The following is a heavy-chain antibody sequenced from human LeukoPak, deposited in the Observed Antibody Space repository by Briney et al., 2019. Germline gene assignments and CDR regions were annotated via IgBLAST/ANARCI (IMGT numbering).Heavy chain of an antibody. CDR2: IIPIFGTA. D-gene: IGHD3-22*01. V-gene: IGHV1-69*13. J-gene: IGHJ4*02. CDR1: GGTFSSYA. Sequence: ASVTVSCKASGGTFSSYAISWVRQAPGQGLEWMGGIIPIFGTANYAQKFQGRVTITADESTSTAYMELSSLRSEDTAVYYCAMEEDSSGYYYFDYWGQGTLVTVSS. CDR3: AMEEDSSGYYYFDY.